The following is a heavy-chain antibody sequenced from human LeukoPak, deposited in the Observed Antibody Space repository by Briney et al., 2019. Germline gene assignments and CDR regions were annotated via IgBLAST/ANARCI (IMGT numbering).Heavy chain of an antibody. CDR1: GFTFSSYA. D-gene: IGHD3-22*01. CDR2: ISYDGSNK. J-gene: IGHJ4*02. Sequence: GGSLRLSCAASGFTFSSYAMHWVRQAPGKGLEWVAVISYDGSNKYYADSVKGRFTISRDNSKNTLYLQINSLGAEDTAVYYCARAPIVVVTMYYFDYWGQGTLVAVSS. V-gene: IGHV3-30*04. CDR3: ARAPIVVVTMYYFDY.